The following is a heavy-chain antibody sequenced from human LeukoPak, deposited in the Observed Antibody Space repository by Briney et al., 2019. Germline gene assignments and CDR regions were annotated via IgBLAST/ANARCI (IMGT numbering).Heavy chain of an antibody. Sequence: GASVKVSCKASGYTFTSFDINWVRQATGQGLEWMGWMNPNSGNTGYAQKFQGRVTMTRNTSITTAYMELRSLRSDDTAVYYCAREYCSGGSCYLDYWGQGTLVTVSS. D-gene: IGHD2-15*01. CDR2: MNPNSGNT. J-gene: IGHJ4*02. V-gene: IGHV1-8*01. CDR1: GYTFTSFD. CDR3: AREYCSGGSCYLDY.